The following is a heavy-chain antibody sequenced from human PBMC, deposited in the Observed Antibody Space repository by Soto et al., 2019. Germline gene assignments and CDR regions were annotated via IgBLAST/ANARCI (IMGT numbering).Heavy chain of an antibody. J-gene: IGHJ4*02. Sequence: GASVKVYCKASGGTFSSYAISWVRQAPGQGLEWMGGIIPIFGTANYAQKFQGRVTSTADDSTITAYMELSSLRSEDTAVYYCAIGPGSSTAGSFDYWGQGALVTVSS. V-gene: IGHV1-69*13. D-gene: IGHD6-6*01. CDR2: IIPIFGTA. CDR3: AIGPGSSTAGSFDY. CDR1: GGTFSSYA.